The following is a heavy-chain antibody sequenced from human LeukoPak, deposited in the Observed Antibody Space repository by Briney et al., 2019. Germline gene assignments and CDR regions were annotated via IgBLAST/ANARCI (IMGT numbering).Heavy chain of an antibody. CDR2: ISGSGGST. D-gene: IGHD3-22*01. CDR3: AKDWDSSGYPYFDY. V-gene: IGHV3-23*01. J-gene: IGHJ4*02. CDR1: GFTCNSFA. Sequence: PGGSLRLYSAAYGFTCNSFAMIWHRQAPGKGLEWVSDISGSGGSTYYADSVKGRFTISRDNSKNTLYLQMNSLRAEDTAVYYCAKDWDSSGYPYFDYWGQGTLVTVSS.